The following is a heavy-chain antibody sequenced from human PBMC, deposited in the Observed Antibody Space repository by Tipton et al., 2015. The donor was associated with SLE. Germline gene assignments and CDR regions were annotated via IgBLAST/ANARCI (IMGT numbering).Heavy chain of an antibody. V-gene: IGHV3-7*01. Sequence: SLRLSCAASGFTLSSYWMSWVRQAPGKGLEWVANINHGGSEEYYADSVEGRFAISRDNAKNSLYLQMNSLRAEDTAVYYCARPSTTVVPDYWGRGTLVTVSS. D-gene: IGHD3-10*01. CDR2: INHGGSEE. CDR1: GFTLSSYW. J-gene: IGHJ4*02. CDR3: ARPSTTVVPDY.